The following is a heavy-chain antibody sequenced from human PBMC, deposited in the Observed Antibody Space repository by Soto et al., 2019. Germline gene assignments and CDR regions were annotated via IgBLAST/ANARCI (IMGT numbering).Heavy chain of an antibody. CDR1: GGSFSGYY. CDR2: INHSGST. V-gene: IGHV4-34*01. J-gene: IGHJ4*02. Sequence: PSETLSLTCAVYGGSFSGYYWSWIRQPPGKGLEWIGEINHSGSTNYNPSLKSRVTISVDTSKNQFSLKLSSVTAADTAVYYCARGVRSAYGSGSKSLDYWGQGTLVTVSS. D-gene: IGHD3-10*01. CDR3: ARGVRSAYGSGSKSLDY.